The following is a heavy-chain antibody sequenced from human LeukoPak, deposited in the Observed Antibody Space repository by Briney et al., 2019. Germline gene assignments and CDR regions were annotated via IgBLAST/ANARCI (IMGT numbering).Heavy chain of an antibody. CDR3: AKAHSSGYYPGGRGDYFDY. J-gene: IGHJ4*02. V-gene: IGHV3-23*01. CDR2: ISGSGGST. D-gene: IGHD3-22*01. Sequence: PGGSLRLSCAASGFTFSSYGMSWVRQAPGKGLEWVSAISGSGGSTYYADSVKGRFTISRDNSKNTLYLQMNSLRAEDTAVYYCAKAHSSGYYPGGRGDYFDYWGQGTLVTVSS. CDR1: GFTFSSYG.